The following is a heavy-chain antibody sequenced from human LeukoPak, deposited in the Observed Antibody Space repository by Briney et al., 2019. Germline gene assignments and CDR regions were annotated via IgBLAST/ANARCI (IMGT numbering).Heavy chain of an antibody. Sequence: PGGSLRLSCAAPGITFSNYWMPWVRQAPGKGLEWVSRINPDGSATRYADSVMGRFTISRDNAKNTLYLQMNSLRAEDTAVYYCATYSEAWGQGTMVTVSS. CDR2: INPDGSAT. CDR1: GITFSNYW. CDR3: ATYSEA. J-gene: IGHJ3*01. V-gene: IGHV3-74*01. D-gene: IGHD4-11*01.